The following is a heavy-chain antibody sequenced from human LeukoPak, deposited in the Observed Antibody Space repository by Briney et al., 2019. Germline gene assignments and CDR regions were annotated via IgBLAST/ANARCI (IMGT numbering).Heavy chain of an antibody. J-gene: IGHJ4*02. V-gene: IGHV3-53*01. CDR1: GFTFSSYA. CDR3: ARDSSSGWYHDY. Sequence: GGSLRLSCVASGFTFSSYAMSWVRQAPGKGLEWVSVIYSGGNTYYADSVKGRFTISRDNSKNTLYLQMNSLRAEDTAVYYCARDSSSGWYHDYWGQGTLVTVSS. CDR2: IYSGGNT. D-gene: IGHD6-19*01.